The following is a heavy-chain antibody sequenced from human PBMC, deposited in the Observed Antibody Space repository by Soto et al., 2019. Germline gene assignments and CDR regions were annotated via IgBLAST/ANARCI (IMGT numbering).Heavy chain of an antibody. CDR1: GFTFSDYY. J-gene: IGHJ4*02. CDR2: ISTSSSYT. Sequence: PGGSLRLSCAASGFTFSDYYMSWIRQAPGKGLEWVSYISTSSSYTNYADSVKGRFTISRDNAKNSLYLEMNSLRAEDTAVYYCARKSGGSRASFDYWGQGTLVTVSS. CDR3: ARKSGGSRASFDY. D-gene: IGHD3-16*01. V-gene: IGHV3-11*06.